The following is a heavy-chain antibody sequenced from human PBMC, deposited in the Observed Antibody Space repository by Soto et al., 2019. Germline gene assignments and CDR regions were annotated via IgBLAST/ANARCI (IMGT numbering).Heavy chain of an antibody. CDR3: ARDYLIMRRIAAAGMGAGHGMDV. CDR1: GASVTRSGYY. J-gene: IGHJ6*02. D-gene: IGHD6-13*01. V-gene: IGHV4-61*08. Sequence: QVQLQESGPGRVKPSETLSLICPVSGASVTRSGYYWTWIRQPPGKGLEWLGNSYYTGDTNYNPSLKCRIIMSLDMSKIQGSLKLTSGTAADKAVYYCARDYLIMRRIAAAGMGAGHGMDVWVQGTTVTVSS. CDR2: SYYTGDT.